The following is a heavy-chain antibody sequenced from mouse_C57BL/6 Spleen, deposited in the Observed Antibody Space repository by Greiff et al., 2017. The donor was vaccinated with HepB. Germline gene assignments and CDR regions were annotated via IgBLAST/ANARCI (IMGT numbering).Heavy chain of an antibody. D-gene: IGHD1-1*01. CDR1: GYSITSGYY. J-gene: IGHJ1*03. CDR2: ISYDGSN. Sequence: ESGPGLVKPSQSLSLTCSVTGYSITSGYYWNWIRQFPGNNLEWMGYISYDGSNNYNPSLKNRISITRDTSKNQFFLKLNSVTTEDTATYYCARRGYYGPYWYFEVWGTGTTVTVSS. CDR3: ARRGYYGPYWYFEV. V-gene: IGHV3-6*01.